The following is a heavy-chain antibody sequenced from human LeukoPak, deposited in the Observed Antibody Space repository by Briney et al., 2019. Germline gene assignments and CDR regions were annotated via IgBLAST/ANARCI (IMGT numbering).Heavy chain of an antibody. CDR1: GFTVSSNY. V-gene: IGHV3-66*01. D-gene: IGHD3-10*01. CDR3: ARDRWFGELSYYYGMDV. J-gene: IGHJ6*02. CDR2: IYSGGST. Sequence: GGSLRLSCAASGFTVSSNYMSWVRQAPGKGLEWVSVIYSGGSTYYADSVKGRFTISRDNSKNTLYLQMNSLRAEDTAVYYCARDRWFGELSYYYGMDVWGQGTTVIVSS.